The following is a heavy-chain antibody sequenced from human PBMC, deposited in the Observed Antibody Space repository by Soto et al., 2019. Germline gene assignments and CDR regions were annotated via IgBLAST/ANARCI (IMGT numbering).Heavy chain of an antibody. J-gene: IGHJ3*02. CDR2: ISAYNGNT. CDR3: ARNLGPDIVVVPAAIFAFDI. Sequence: ASVKVSCKASGYTFTSYGISWVRQAPGQGLEWMGWISAYNGNTNYAQKLQGRATMTTDTSTSTAYMELRSLRSDDTAVYYCARNLGPDIVVVPAAIFAFDIWGQGTMVTVSS. V-gene: IGHV1-18*01. CDR1: GYTFTSYG. D-gene: IGHD2-2*01.